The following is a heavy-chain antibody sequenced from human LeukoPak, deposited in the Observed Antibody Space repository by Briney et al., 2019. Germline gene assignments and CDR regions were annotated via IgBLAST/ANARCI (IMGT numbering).Heavy chain of an antibody. V-gene: IGHV1-18*01. CDR3: ARRGGKNYGDYVVYDKYMDV. CDR1: GYKFTSYG. CDR2: ISAYNGDT. D-gene: IGHD4-17*01. J-gene: IGHJ6*03. Sequence: GASVKVSCKASGYKFTSYGISWVRQAPGQGLEWMGWISAYNGDTHYAQKFQGRVTMTTETSTSTAYMELRSLRSDDTAVYYCARRGGKNYGDYVVYDKYMDVWGTGTTVTVSS.